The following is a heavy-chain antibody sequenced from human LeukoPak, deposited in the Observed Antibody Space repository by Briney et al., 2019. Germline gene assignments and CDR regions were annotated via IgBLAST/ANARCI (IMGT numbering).Heavy chain of an antibody. V-gene: IGHV4-39*02. Sequence: SETLSLTCTVSGGSIRSSYYYWGWIRQPPGKGLEWIGSIYDSGSTYYNPSLKSRVTISVDTSKNQFSLKLNSVTAADTAVYYCAREQYCGGDCYLFDYWGQGTLVTVSS. CDR1: GGSIRSSYYY. CDR3: AREQYCGGDCYLFDY. J-gene: IGHJ4*02. CDR2: IYDSGST. D-gene: IGHD2-21*02.